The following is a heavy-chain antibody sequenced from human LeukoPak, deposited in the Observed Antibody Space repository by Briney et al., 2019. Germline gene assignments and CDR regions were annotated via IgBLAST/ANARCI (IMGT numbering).Heavy chain of an antibody. V-gene: IGHV3-48*04. D-gene: IGHD3-22*01. CDR2: ISSSSSTI. Sequence: GGSLRLSCAASGFTFSSYSMNWVRQAPGKGLEWVSYISSSSSTIYYADSVKGRFTISRDNAKNSLYLQMNSLRAEDTAVYYCARGNGYGFDYWGQGTLVTVSS. CDR1: GFTFSSYS. J-gene: IGHJ4*02. CDR3: ARGNGYGFDY.